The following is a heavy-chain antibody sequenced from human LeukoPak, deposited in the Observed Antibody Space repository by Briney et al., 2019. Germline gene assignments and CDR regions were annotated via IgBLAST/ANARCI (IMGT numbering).Heavy chain of an antibody. J-gene: IGHJ4*02. V-gene: IGHV1-46*01. CDR1: GYTFTSYG. Sequence: ASVKVSCKASGYTFTSYGISWVRQAPGQGLEWMGIINPSGGSTSYAQKFQGRVTMTRDMSTSTVYMELSSLRSEDTAVYYCARDRSSGFDRWGQGTLVTVSS. CDR2: INPSGGST. CDR3: ARDRSSGFDR. D-gene: IGHD3-22*01.